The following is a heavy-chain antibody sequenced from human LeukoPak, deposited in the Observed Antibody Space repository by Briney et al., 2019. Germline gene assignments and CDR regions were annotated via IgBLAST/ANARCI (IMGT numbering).Heavy chain of an antibody. V-gene: IGHV3-7*01. CDR3: ARGVVVVPAAGLYSGYDFVDY. J-gene: IGHJ4*02. D-gene: IGHD5-12*01. CDR2: IKQDGSEE. Sequence: SGGSLRLSCAASGFMFSSYWMTWVRQAPGKGLEWVANIKQDGSEEYYVDSVKGRFTIFRDNVKNSLYLQMNSLRVEDTAVYYCARGVVVVPAAGLYSGYDFVDYWGQGTLVTVSS. CDR1: GFMFSSYW.